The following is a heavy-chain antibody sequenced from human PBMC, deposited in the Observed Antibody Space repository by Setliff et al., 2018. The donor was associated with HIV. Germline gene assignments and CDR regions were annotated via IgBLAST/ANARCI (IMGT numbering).Heavy chain of an antibody. D-gene: IGHD3-9*01. CDR3: AREHMIFYYFDY. CDR1: GYTLTEVS. V-gene: IGHV1-24*01. Sequence: ASVKVSCKVSGYTLTEVSIHWVRQAPGKGLEWMGGFDPEDDETVYAQKFQGRVTMTEDTSTDTAYMELSSLTSEDTAMYYCAREHMIFYYFDYWGQGTLVTVSS. CDR2: FDPEDDET. J-gene: IGHJ4*02.